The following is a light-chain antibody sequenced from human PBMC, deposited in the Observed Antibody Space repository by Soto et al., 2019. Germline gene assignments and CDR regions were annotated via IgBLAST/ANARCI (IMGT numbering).Light chain of an antibody. CDR3: QSYDSSLRGSV. Sequence: QSVLTQPPSLSGAPGQTVTISCAGSSSNIGPGFDVHWYQQVSGTAPKLLIYGNSNRPSGVPDRFSGSRSGTSASLAITGLQPEDEADYYCQSYDSSLRGSVFGPGTKVNVL. V-gene: IGLV1-40*01. CDR1: SSNIGPGFD. CDR2: GNS. J-gene: IGLJ1*01.